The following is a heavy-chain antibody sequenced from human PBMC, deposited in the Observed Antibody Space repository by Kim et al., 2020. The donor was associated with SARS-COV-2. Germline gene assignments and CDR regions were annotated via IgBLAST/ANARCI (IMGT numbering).Heavy chain of an antibody. Sequence: GGSLRLSCAASGFTFSSYAMSWVRQAPGKGLEWVSVIYSGGSSTYYADSVKGRFTISRDNSKNTLYLQMNSLRAEDTAVYYCAKVSSGYDNYFDYWGQGTLVTVSS. J-gene: IGHJ4*02. CDR1: GFTFSSYA. V-gene: IGHV3-23*03. CDR3: AKVSSGYDNYFDY. CDR2: IYSGGSST. D-gene: IGHD5-12*01.